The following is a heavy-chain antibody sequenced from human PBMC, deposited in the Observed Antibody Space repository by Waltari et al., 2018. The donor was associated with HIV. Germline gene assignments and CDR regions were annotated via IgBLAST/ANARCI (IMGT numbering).Heavy chain of an antibody. J-gene: IGHJ6*02. V-gene: IGHV3-21*01. D-gene: IGHD2-2*01. CDR2: ISSSSSYI. Sequence: EVQLVESGGGLVKPGGSLRLSCAASGFTFSSYSMNWVRQAPGKGLEWVSSISSSSSYIYYADSVKGRFTISRDNAKNSLYLQMNSLRAEDTAVYYCARAGGYCSSTSCYQVDYYYGMDVWGQGTTVTVSS. CDR1: GFTFSSYS. CDR3: ARAGGYCSSTSCYQVDYYYGMDV.